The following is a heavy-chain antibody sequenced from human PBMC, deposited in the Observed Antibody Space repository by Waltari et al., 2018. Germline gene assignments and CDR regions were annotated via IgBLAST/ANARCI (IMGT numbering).Heavy chain of an antibody. Sequence: EVQLVESGGGLVQPGGSLRLSCAASGFTFSNYWMHWVRQAPGKGLVGIHRIKVDGNSTADADSLKSRFTSSGDNAKNTLYLQMSSLRAEDTAVYYCAGVPDDRGYSYADFWGQGTLVTVSS. J-gene: IGHJ4*02. CDR3: AGVPDDRGYSYADF. V-gene: IGHV3-74*01. CDR1: GFTFSNYW. D-gene: IGHD5-18*01. CDR2: IKVDGNST.